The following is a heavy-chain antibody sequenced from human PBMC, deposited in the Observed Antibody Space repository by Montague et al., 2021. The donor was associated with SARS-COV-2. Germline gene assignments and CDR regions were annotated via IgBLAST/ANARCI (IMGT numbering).Heavy chain of an antibody. CDR2: ISYSGSTK. D-gene: IGHD2-15*01. Sequence: SLRLSCAASDFSFKNYEMNWVRQAPGRGLEWVPYISYSGSTKYYADSVKGRFTISRDNAKASLFLQMNSLRVEDTAIYYCTRDESETSGFDFWGQGTLVTVSS. CDR1: DFSFKNYE. V-gene: IGHV3-48*03. CDR3: TRDESETSGFDF. J-gene: IGHJ4*02.